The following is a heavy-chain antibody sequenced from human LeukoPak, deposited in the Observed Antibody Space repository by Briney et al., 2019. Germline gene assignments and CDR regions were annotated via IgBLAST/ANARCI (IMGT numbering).Heavy chain of an antibody. J-gene: IGHJ4*02. CDR3: TTGGGPILGADRFDY. Sequence: PGGSLRLSRAASGFTFSNAWMSWVRQAPGKGLEWVGRIKSKTDGGTTDYAAPVKGRFTISRDDSKNTLYLQMNSLKTEDTAVYYCTTGGGPILGADRFDYWGQGTLVTVSS. CDR2: IKSKTDGGTT. D-gene: IGHD1-26*01. V-gene: IGHV3-15*01. CDR1: GFTFSNAW.